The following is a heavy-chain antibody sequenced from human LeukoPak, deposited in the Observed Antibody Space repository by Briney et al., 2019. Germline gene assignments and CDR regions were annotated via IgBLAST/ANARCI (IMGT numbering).Heavy chain of an antibody. Sequence: GLINTNTGNPTYAQGFTGRFVFSLDTSVSTAYLQISSLKAEDTAVYYCARDLVDTAMVGGYWGQGTLVTVSS. CDR3: ARDLVDTAMVGGY. CDR2: INTNTGNP. D-gene: IGHD5-18*01. J-gene: IGHJ4*02. V-gene: IGHV7-4-1*02.